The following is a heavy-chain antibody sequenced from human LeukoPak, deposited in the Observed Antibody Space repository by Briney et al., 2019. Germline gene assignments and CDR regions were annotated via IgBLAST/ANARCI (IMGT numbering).Heavy chain of an antibody. CDR2: IYPGDSDI. D-gene: IGHD2-2*01. Sequence: GESLKISCKGSGYSFTSYWIGWVRQMPGKGLEWMGIIYPGDSDIRNSPSFQGQVTISADKSISTVYLQWSSLKASDTAMYYCARDGPVPATADAFDFWGQGTMVTVSS. CDR1: GYSFTSYW. CDR3: ARDGPVPATADAFDF. J-gene: IGHJ3*01. V-gene: IGHV5-51*01.